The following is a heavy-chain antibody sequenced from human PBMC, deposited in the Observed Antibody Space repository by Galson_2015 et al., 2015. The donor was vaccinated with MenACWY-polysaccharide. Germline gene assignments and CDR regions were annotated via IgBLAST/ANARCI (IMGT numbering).Heavy chain of an antibody. CDR1: GFTFDDYA. D-gene: IGHD5-24*01. V-gene: IGHV3-9*01. CDR3: ARVRWANAFDI. J-gene: IGHJ3*02. Sequence: SLRLSCAASGFTFDDYAMHWVRHAPGKGLEWVSGISWNSGSIDYADSVKGRFTISRDNAKNSLYLQMNSLRTEDTALYYCARVRWANAFDIWGQGTMVTVSS. CDR2: ISWNSGSI.